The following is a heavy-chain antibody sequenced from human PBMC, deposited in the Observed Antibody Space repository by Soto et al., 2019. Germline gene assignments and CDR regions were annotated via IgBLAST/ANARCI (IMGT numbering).Heavy chain of an antibody. CDR1: GGSISSGGYY. D-gene: IGHD1-26*01. CDR3: ARDAPYSGSTHPPSFDY. CDR2: IYYSGST. V-gene: IGHV4-31*03. Sequence: PSETLSLTCTVSGGSISSGGYYWSWIRQHPGKGLEWIGYIYYSGSTYYNPSLKSRVTISVDTSKNQFSLKLSSVTAADTAVYYCARDAPYSGSTHPPSFDYWGQGTMVTVSS. J-gene: IGHJ4*02.